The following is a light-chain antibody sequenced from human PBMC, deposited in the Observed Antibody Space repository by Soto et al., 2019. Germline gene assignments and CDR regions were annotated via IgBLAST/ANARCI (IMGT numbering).Light chain of an antibody. CDR2: GAS. CDR3: QEYDNWLTWT. J-gene: IGKJ1*01. Sequence: EIVLTQSPATLSASPGDRVTLSCRASQSVNRNLAWYQQKPGQAPRLLMYGASTRATGIPARFSGSGSGTEFTLTISSLQPEDFAVYYCQEYDNWLTWTFGQGTKVDI. CDR1: QSVNRN. V-gene: IGKV3D-15*01.